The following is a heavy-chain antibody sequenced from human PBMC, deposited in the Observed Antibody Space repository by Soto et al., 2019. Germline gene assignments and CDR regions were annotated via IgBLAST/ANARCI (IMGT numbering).Heavy chain of an antibody. D-gene: IGHD3-10*02. CDR3: ARAREYNYVRSVKYYYHYGMDV. CDR2: ISGYNGNT. J-gene: IGHJ6*02. CDR1: GGTFSSYA. Sequence: ASVKVSCKASGGTFSSYAISWVRQAPGQGLEWMGWISGYNGNTKYAQKFQGRVTMTTDTPTNTAYMELRSLRSDDTAVYYCARAREYNYVRSVKYYYHYGMDVWGQGTTVTVSS. V-gene: IGHV1-18*01.